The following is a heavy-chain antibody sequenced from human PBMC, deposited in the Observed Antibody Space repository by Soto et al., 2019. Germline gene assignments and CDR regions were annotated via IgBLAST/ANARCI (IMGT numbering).Heavy chain of an antibody. D-gene: IGHD3-10*01. CDR3: ARHIRGPVLVVRRSAYYFDY. CDR1: GGSISSSSYY. V-gene: IGHV4-39*01. Sequence: QLQLQESGPGLVKPSETLSLTCTVSGGSISSSSYYWGWIRQPPGKGLEWIGSIYYSGSTYYNPSLKSRVTIAVDTSKNQFSLKLSSVTAADTAVYYCARHIRGPVLVVRRSAYYFDYWGQGTLVTVSS. CDR2: IYYSGST. J-gene: IGHJ4*02.